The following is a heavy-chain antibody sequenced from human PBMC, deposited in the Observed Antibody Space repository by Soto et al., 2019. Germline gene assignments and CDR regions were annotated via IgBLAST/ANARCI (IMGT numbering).Heavy chain of an antibody. D-gene: IGHD4-17*01. Sequence: SETLSLTCTVSGGSISSYYWSWIRQPPGKGLEWIGYIYYSGSTNYNPSLKSRVTISVDTSKNQFSLKLSSVTAADTAVYYWARGGHYGDYLDYWGQGTLVTVSS. CDR3: ARGGHYGDYLDY. CDR2: IYYSGST. V-gene: IGHV4-59*01. CDR1: GGSISSYY. J-gene: IGHJ4*02.